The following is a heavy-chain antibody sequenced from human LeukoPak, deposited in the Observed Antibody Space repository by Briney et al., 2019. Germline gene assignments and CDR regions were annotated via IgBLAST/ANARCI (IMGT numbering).Heavy chain of an antibody. CDR2: IYYSGST. J-gene: IGHJ4*02. D-gene: IGHD2-15*01. CDR1: GGSISSYY. CDR3: ASRYCSGGSCYPIDY. Sequence: SETLSLTCTVSGGSISSYYWSWIRQPPGKGLEWIANIYYSGSTYYSPSLKSRVTISVDTSKNQFSLKLSSVTAADTAVYYCASRYCSGGSCYPIDYWGQGTLVTVSS. V-gene: IGHV4-59*12.